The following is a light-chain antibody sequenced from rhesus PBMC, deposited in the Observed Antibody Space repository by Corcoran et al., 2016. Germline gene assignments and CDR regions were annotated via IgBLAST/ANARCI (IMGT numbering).Light chain of an antibody. CDR1: GSSGGSSNA. V-gene: IGLV2-19*02. J-gene: IGLJ6*01. CDR3: SAYVGAGVFV. Sequence: QAAPTQSPSVSGSIGQSVTISCTGTGSSGGSSNAVSWYQQHPGKTPKLIIYEFTKRPSGVSDRFSGSWSGNTASLTVSGLQAEDEADYYCSAYVGAGVFVFGGGTKLTVL. CDR2: EFT.